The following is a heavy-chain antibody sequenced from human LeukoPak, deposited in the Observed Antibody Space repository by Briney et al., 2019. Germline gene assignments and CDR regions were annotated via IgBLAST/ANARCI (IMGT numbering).Heavy chain of an antibody. J-gene: IGHJ4*02. CDR3: AKGDNVLLWFGELPTPYYFDY. CDR1: GFTFSTYA. D-gene: IGHD3-10*01. V-gene: IGHV3-23*01. CDR2: LSASGAGT. Sequence: GGSLRLSCAASGFTFSTYALTWVRQAPGKGLEWVSTLSASGAGTFYADSVKGRFTISRDNSKNTLYLQMNSLRAEDTAVYYCAKGDNVLLWFGELPTPYYFDYWGQGTLVTVSS.